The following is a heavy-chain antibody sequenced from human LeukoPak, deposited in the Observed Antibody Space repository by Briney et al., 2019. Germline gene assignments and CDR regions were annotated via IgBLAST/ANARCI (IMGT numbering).Heavy chain of an antibody. CDR3: AKASGVVVSYGMDV. CDR2: ISAYNGNT. V-gene: IGHV1-18*01. CDR1: GYTFTSYG. D-gene: IGHD2-15*01. Sequence: ASVTVSCKASGYTFTSYGISWVRQAPGQGLEWMGWISAYNGNTNYAQKLQGRVTMTTDTSTSTAYMELRSLRSDDTAVYYCAKASGVVVSYGMDVWGKGTTVTVSS. J-gene: IGHJ6*04.